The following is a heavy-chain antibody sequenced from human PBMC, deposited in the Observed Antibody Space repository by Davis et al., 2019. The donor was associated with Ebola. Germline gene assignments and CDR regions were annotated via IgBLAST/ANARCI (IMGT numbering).Heavy chain of an antibody. J-gene: IGHJ4*02. CDR1: GYTFTGYY. CDR2: INPNSGNT. CDR3: ARVWLTTGYVGYFDY. D-gene: IGHD4/OR15-4a*01. Sequence: ASVKVSCKASGYTFTGYYMHWVRQAAGQGLEWMGWINPNSGNTKYAQNFQGRVTMTTDTSTSTAYVELRNLGSGDTAVYYCARVWLTTGYVGYFDYWGQGTLVTVSS. V-gene: IGHV1-2*02.